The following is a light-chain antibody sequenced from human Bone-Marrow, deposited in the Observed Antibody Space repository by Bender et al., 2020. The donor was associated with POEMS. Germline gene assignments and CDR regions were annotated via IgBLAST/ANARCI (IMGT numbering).Light chain of an antibody. J-gene: IGLJ3*02. Sequence: QSVLTQPPSVSAAPGQKVTISCSGSISSIGNNYVSWYQQLPGTAPKLLIHEDSKRALGVSSRVSGSKSGNTASLTISGLQAEDEADYYCSSYTSSSTLVFGGGTKLTVL. CDR1: ISSIGNNY. CDR3: SSYTSSSTLV. CDR2: EDS. V-gene: IGLV2-14*01.